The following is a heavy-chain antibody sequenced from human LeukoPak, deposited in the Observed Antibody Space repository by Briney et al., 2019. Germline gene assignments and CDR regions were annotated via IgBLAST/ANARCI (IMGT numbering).Heavy chain of an antibody. CDR3: ARVPRRGPRRREKGDFDCLLYGNAFDI. J-gene: IGHJ3*02. CDR1: GGSISSSNYY. V-gene: IGHV4-39*07. D-gene: IGHD3-9*01. Sequence: SETLSLTCTVSGGSISSSNYYWGWIRQPPGKGLEWIGNVFYTGSIYYNPSLTSRVTISVDTSKNQFSLKLSSVTAADTAVYYCARVPRRGPRRREKGDFDCLLYGNAFDIWGQGTMVTVSS. CDR2: VFYTGSI.